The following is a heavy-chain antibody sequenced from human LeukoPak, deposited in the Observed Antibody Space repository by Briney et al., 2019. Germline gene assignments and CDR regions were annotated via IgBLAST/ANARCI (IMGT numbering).Heavy chain of an antibody. V-gene: IGHV4-39*07. D-gene: IGHD5-18*01. Sequence: SETLSLTCTVSGGSISSSSYYWGWIRQPPGKGLEWIGEINHSGSTNYNPSLKSRVTISVDTSKNQFSLKLSSVTAADTAVYYCARGRSYGVRYFDYWGQGTLVTVSS. J-gene: IGHJ4*02. CDR1: GGSISSSSYY. CDR2: INHSGST. CDR3: ARGRSYGVRYFDY.